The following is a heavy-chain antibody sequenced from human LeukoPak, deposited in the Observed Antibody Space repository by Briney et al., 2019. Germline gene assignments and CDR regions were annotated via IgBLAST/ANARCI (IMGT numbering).Heavy chain of an antibody. CDR3: TREEGGTTADY. D-gene: IGHD1-1*01. Sequence: SETLSLTCSVSGYSISSGYYWGWVRQPPGKGLEWIGSVSHSGSTYYNPSLKSRLTISGETSKKHSSQKLSSVIAADAAVYYCTREEGGTTADYWGQGSLVTVSS. CDR2: VSHSGST. CDR1: GYSISSGYY. J-gene: IGHJ4*02. V-gene: IGHV4-38-2*02.